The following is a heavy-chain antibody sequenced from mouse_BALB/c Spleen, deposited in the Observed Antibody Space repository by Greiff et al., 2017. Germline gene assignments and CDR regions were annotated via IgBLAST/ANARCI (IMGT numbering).Heavy chain of an antibody. Sequence: QVQLQQPGAELVKPGASVKLSCKASGYTFTSYWMHWVKQRPGQGLGWIGEINPSHGRTNYNEKFKSKATLTVDKSSSTAYMQLRSLTSEDSAVYYGARAHAGDRYGGLEVGGAGTTVTVTS. D-gene: IGHD2-12*01. CDR1: GYTFTSYW. V-gene: IGHV1S81*02. CDR2: INPSHGRT. J-gene: IGHJ1*01. CDR3: ARAHAGDRYGGLEV.